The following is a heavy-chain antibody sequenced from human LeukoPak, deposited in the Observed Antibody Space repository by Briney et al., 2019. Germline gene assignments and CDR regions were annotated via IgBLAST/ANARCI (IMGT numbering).Heavy chain of an antibody. CDR2: ISRSSSTI. CDR1: GFTFSSYS. V-gene: IGHV3-48*01. D-gene: IGHD3-22*01. Sequence: GRSLRLSCAASGFTFSSYSMNWVRQAPGKGLEWVSYISRSSSTIYYAESVKGRFTISRDNAKNSLYLQMNSLRAEDTAVYYCARLSSPRYDSNGYYSGTDYWGQGTLVTVSS. CDR3: ARLSSPRYDSNGYYSGTDY. J-gene: IGHJ4*02.